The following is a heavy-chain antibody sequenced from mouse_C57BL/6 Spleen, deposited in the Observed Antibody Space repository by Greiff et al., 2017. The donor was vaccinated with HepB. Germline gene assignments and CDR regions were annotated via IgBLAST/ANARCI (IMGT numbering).Heavy chain of an antibody. Sequence: QVQLQQSGAELVRPGASVKLSCKASGYTFTDYYINWVKQRPGQGLEWIASIYPRSGNTYYNEKFKGKATLTAEKSSSTAYMQLSSLISEDSAVYFCARRDHDYDNSYAMDYWGQGTSVTVSS. J-gene: IGHJ4*01. D-gene: IGHD2-4*01. CDR3: ARRDHDYDNSYAMDY. CDR2: IYPRSGNT. V-gene: IGHV1-76*01. CDR1: GYTFTDYY.